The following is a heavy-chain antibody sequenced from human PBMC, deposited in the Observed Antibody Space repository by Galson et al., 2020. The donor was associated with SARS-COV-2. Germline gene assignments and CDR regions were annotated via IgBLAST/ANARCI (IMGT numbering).Heavy chain of an antibody. CDR1: GYSFATYW. CDR2: IYPGDSDT. V-gene: IGHV5-51*01. CDR3: ARHPYRYYYDSSDYYPDAFDV. J-gene: IGHJ3*01. Sequence: GESLKISCKGSGYSFATYWIGWVRQMPGKGLEWMGIIYPGDSDTRYSPSFQGQVTISADKAISTAYLQWSSLEASDTAMYYCARHPYRYYYDSSDYYPDAFDVWGLGTMVTVSS. D-gene: IGHD3-22*01.